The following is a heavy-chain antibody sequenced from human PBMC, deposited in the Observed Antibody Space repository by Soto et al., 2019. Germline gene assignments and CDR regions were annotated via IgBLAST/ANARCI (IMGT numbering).Heavy chain of an antibody. CDR2: IYYSGST. CDR1: GGSVSSGSYC. CDR3: ARLRDHPVDIVA. Sequence: SDTLSLTCTVSGGSVSSGSYCWSWIRQPPGKGLEWIGYIYYSGSTNYNPSLKSRVTISVDTSKNQFSLKLSSVTAADTAVYYCARLRDHPVDIVAWGQGTLVTVSS. V-gene: IGHV4-61*01. D-gene: IGHD5-12*01. J-gene: IGHJ5*02.